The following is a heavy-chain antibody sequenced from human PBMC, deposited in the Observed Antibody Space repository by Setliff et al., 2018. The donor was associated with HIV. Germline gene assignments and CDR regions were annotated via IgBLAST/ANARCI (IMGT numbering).Heavy chain of an antibody. CDR3: ARVPGITIFGVVSPGSYYCYGMDV. D-gene: IGHD3-3*01. CDR2: MNPNSGNT. Sequence: ASVKVSCKASGYTFTSYDINWVRQATGQGLEWMGWMNPNSGNTGYAQKFQGRVTMTRNTSISTAYMELSSLRSEDTAVYYCARVPGITIFGVVSPGSYYCYGMDVWGQGTTVTVSS. CDR1: GYTFTSYD. V-gene: IGHV1-8*02. J-gene: IGHJ6*02.